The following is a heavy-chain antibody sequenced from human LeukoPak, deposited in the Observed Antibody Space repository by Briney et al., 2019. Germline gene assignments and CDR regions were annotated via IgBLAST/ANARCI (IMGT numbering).Heavy chain of an antibody. J-gene: IGHJ4*02. Sequence: SETLSLTCTVSGGSISSYYWSWIRQPPGKGLEWIGYIYYSGSTNYNPSLKSRVTISVDTSKNQFSLKLSSVAAADTAVYYCARGLSLYYFDYWGQGTLVTVSS. V-gene: IGHV4-59*01. CDR2: IYYSGST. CDR3: ARGLSLYYFDY. CDR1: GGSISSYY.